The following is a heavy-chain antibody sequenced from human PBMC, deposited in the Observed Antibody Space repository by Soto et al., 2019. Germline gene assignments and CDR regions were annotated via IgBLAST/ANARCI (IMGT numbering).Heavy chain of an antibody. CDR3: ASGVVVAALDY. J-gene: IGHJ4*02. V-gene: IGHV4-30-2*01. CDR1: GGSISSGGYS. D-gene: IGHD2-15*01. CDR2: IYHSGSA. Sequence: QLQLQESGSGLVKPSHTLSLTCAVSGGSISSGGYSWSWIRQPPGKGLEWIGYIYHSGSAYYNPSLKSRVNISVDRSTNQFSLKLSSVTAADTAVYHCASGVVVAALDYWGQGTLVTVSS.